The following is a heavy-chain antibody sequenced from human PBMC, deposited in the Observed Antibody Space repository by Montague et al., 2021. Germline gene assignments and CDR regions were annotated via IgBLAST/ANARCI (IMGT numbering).Heavy chain of an antibody. J-gene: IGHJ4*02. V-gene: IGHV4-34*01. CDR3: ARGLFGTVNGQYSGGWYYFDK. CDR1: GGSLSGYN. Sequence: ETLSLTCGLSGGSLSGYNWAWIRQTPGKGLEWIGNINHSGSAKYNPSLKNRVSISVGTSNNQFFPDLTSVTAADTAMYFCARGLFGTVNGQYSGGWYYFDKWGQGTMVTVSS. CDR2: INHSGSA. D-gene: IGHD6-19*01.